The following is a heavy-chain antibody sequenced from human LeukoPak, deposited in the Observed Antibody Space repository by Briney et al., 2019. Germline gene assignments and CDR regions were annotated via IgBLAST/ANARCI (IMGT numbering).Heavy chain of an antibody. V-gene: IGHV1-69*13. D-gene: IGHD5-12*01. CDR1: GYTFTSYA. J-gene: IGHJ6*02. Sequence: GASVKVSCKASGYTFTSYAISWVRQAPGQGLEWMGGIIPIFGTANYAQKFQGRVTITADESTSTAYMELSSLRSEDTAVYYCARPKIQRHYSGYDYFSYYYYGMDVWGQGTTVTVSS. CDR2: IIPIFGTA. CDR3: ARPKIQRHYSGYDYFSYYYYGMDV.